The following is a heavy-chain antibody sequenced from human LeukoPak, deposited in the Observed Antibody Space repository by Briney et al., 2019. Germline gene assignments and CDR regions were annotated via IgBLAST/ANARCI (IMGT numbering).Heavy chain of an antibody. J-gene: IGHJ4*02. CDR2: ISSSSSYI. D-gene: IGHD6-6*01. Sequence: GGSLRLSCAASGFTFSSYSMNWVRQAPGKGLEWVSSISSSSSYIYYADSVKGRFTISRDNAKNSLYLQMDSLRAEDTAVYYCARDRTAARGDYWGQGTLVTVSS. V-gene: IGHV3-21*01. CDR3: ARDRTAARGDY. CDR1: GFTFSSYS.